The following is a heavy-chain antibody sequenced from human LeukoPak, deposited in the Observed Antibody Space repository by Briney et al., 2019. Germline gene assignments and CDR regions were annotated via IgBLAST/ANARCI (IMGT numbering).Heavy chain of an antibody. J-gene: IGHJ4*02. CDR3: ARVGYSYGYGSDY. CDR1: GFTFTTYS. Sequence: PGGSLRLSCASTGFTFTTYSMNWVRKAPGKGLEWVSYISGSSSTIYYADSVKGRFTISRDNAKNSLYLQMNSLRAEDTAVYYCARVGYSYGYGSDYWGQGTLVTVSS. V-gene: IGHV3-48*01. D-gene: IGHD5-18*01. CDR2: ISGSSSTI.